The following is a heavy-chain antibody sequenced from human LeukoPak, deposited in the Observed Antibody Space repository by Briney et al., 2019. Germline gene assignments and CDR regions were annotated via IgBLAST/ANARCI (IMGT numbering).Heavy chain of an antibody. D-gene: IGHD3-16*01. CDR3: AKGLGDYYYYGMDV. CDR1: GFTFSSYG. CDR2: ISYDGSNK. V-gene: IGHV3-30*18. J-gene: IGHJ6*02. Sequence: GRSLRLSCAASGFTFSSYGMHWVRQAPGKGLEWAAVISYDGSNKYYADSVKGRFTISRDNSKNTLYLQMNSLRAEDTAVYYCAKGLGDYYYYGMDVWGQGTTVTVSS.